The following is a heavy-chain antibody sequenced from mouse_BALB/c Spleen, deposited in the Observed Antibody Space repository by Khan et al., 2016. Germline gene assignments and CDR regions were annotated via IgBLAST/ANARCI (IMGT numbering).Heavy chain of an antibody. V-gene: IGHV3-2*02. CDR2: ISYSGST. CDR3: ARGLEDYDGRSMDY. Sequence: EVQLQESGPGLVKPSQSLSLTCTVTGYSITSDYAWNWIRQFPGNKLEWMGYISYSGSTSYNPSLKSRISITRDTSKNQFFLQLNSVTTEDTATYYCARGLEDYDGRSMDYWGQGTSVTVSS. D-gene: IGHD2-4*01. CDR1: GYSITSDYA. J-gene: IGHJ4*01.